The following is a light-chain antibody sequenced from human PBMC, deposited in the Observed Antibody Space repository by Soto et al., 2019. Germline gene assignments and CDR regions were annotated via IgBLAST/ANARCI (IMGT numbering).Light chain of an antibody. J-gene: IGKJ3*01. Sequence: EIEMTQSPATLSLSPGERATLSCRASQSVSSYLAWYQQKPGQAPRLLIYDASNRATGIPARFSGSGSGTDFTLTISSLEPEDFAVYYCQQRSNWPPFTFGPGTKVDIK. V-gene: IGKV3-11*01. CDR3: QQRSNWPPFT. CDR2: DAS. CDR1: QSVSSY.